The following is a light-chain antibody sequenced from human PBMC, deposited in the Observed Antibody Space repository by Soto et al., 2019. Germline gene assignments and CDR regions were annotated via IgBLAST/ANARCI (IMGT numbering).Light chain of an antibody. CDR2: DAS. Sequence: ETVLTQSPATLSLSPGERATLSCRASQSAHTYLAWYQQKAGQAPRLLIYDASNRATGIPARFSGSGSGTDFTLTISSLEPEDCAVYYCQQRSNWPPYTFGQGTKLEIK. CDR1: QSAHTY. J-gene: IGKJ2*01. CDR3: QQRSNWPPYT. V-gene: IGKV3-11*01.